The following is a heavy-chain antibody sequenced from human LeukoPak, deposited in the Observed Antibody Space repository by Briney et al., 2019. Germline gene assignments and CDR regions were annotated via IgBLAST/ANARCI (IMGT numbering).Heavy chain of an antibody. CDR1: GFTFTTYW. CDR3: VNVAKYYYGSGSNYFFDH. Sequence: GGSLRLSCEASGFTFTTYWMSWVRQAPGKGLEWVSNINKDAAATYYADSVKGRFTISRDNAKNSLYLQMNSLRAEDTAIYFFVNVAKYYYGSGSNYFFDHWGQGTPVTASS. CDR2: INKDAAAT. V-gene: IGHV3-7*01. D-gene: IGHD3-10*01. J-gene: IGHJ4*02.